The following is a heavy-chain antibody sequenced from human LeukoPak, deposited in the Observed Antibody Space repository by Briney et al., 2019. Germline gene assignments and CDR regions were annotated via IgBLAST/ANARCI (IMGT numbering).Heavy chain of an antibody. V-gene: IGHV3-23*01. J-gene: IGHJ4*02. CDR1: GFSFSSFA. D-gene: IGHD4-11*01. CDR2: ISGSGGVT. Sequence: PGGSLRLSCAASGFSFSSFAISWVRQAPAKGLGWVSAISGSGGVTYYGDSVKGRFTISRDNSKNTVYLQMNSLRAEDTAVYYCAKEMSNYVGGAFDYWGQGTLVTVSS. CDR3: AKEMSNYVGGAFDY.